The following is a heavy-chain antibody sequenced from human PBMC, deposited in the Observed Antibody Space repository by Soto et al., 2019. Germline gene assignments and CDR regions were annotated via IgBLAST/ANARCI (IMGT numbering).Heavy chain of an antibody. D-gene: IGHD6-19*01. CDR2: IYWDDDK. V-gene: IGHV2-5*02. J-gene: IGHJ4*02. CDR3: ALLGGSGWTFDY. Sequence: QITLKESGPTLVKPTQTLTLTCTFSGFSLSTSGVGVGWIRQPPGKALEWLALIYWDDDKRYSPSLKSRLTITKDTSKNQVVLTMTNMDPVDTATYYCALLGGSGWTFDYWGQGTLVTVSS. CDR1: GFSLSTSGVG.